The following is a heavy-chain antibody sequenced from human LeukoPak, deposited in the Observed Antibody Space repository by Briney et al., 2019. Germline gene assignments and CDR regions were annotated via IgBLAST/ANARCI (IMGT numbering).Heavy chain of an antibody. J-gene: IGHJ6*03. D-gene: IGHD2-15*01. CDR3: ARDGYCSGGSCYHPYNYYMDV. V-gene: IGHV3-21*01. CDR2: ISNSRSYI. Sequence: PGGSLRLSCAASGFTFSNYSMNWVRQAPGKGLEWVSSISNSRSYIYYAGSVKGRFTISRDNAKNSLYLQMNSLRADNTGVYYCARDGYCSGGSCYHPYNYYMDVWGKGTTVTISS. CDR1: GFTFSNYS.